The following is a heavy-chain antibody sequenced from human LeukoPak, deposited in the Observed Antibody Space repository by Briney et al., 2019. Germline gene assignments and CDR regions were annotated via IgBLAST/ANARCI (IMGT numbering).Heavy chain of an antibody. CDR1: GFTFSSYA. D-gene: IGHD3-3*01. Sequence: GGSLRLSCAASGFTFSSYAMSWVRQAPGKGLEWVSATSGSGGSTYYADSVKGRFTISRDNSKNTLYLQMNSLRAEDTAVYYCARDARTSLRYDFWSGILGYWGQGTLVTVSS. V-gene: IGHV3-23*01. CDR3: ARDARTSLRYDFWSGILGY. CDR2: TSGSGGST. J-gene: IGHJ4*02.